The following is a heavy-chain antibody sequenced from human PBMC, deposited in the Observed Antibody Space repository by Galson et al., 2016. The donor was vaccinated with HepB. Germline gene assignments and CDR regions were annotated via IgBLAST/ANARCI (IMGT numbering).Heavy chain of an antibody. J-gene: IGHJ4*02. CDR2: VNGDGTNI. CDR3: ARDSVFTLSKGVPFDH. D-gene: IGHD3-22*01. Sequence: SLRLSCAVSGFTFSNYWMHWVRQAPGKGLMWISRVNGDGTNIAYADSVKGRFTISRDNAKDTTYLEMNGQRAEDAAVYYCARDSVFTLSKGVPFDHWGQGTTVTVSS. CDR1: GFTFSNYW. V-gene: IGHV3-74*01.